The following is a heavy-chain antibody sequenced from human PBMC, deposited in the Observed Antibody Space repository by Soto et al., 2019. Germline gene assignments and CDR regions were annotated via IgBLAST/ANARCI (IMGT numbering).Heavy chain of an antibody. CDR2: IYHSGST. CDR1: GYSISSGYY. CDR3: ARDPGTTVTTGYNYYYYYGMDV. V-gene: IGHV4-38-2*02. Sequence: SETLSLTCAVSGYSISSGYYWGWIRQPPGKGLEWIGSIYHSGSTYYNPSLQSRVTISVDTSKNQCSLKLSSVTAADTAVYYCARDPGTTVTTGYNYYYYYGMDVWGQGTTVTVSS. J-gene: IGHJ6*02. D-gene: IGHD4-17*01.